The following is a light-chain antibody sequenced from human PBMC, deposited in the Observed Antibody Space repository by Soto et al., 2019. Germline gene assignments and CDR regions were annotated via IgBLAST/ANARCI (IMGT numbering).Light chain of an antibody. J-gene: IGLJ2*01. CDR1: SGHTSYA. CDR2: LNSDGSH. V-gene: IGLV4-69*01. CDR3: QTWGTGIYVV. Sequence: QSVLTQSPSASASLGASVKLTCTLSSGHTSYAIAWHQQQPEKGPRYLMKLNSDGSHSKGDGIPDRFSGSSSGAERYLTISSLRSEDEADYYCQTWGTGIYVVFGGGTKL.